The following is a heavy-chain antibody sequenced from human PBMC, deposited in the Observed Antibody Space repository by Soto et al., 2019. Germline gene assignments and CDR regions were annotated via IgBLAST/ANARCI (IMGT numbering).Heavy chain of an antibody. CDR1: GDSISSGGYY. Sequence: QVQLQESGPGLVKPSQTLSLTCTVSGDSISSGGYYWSWIRQHPGKGLQWIGYIYYSGIPYYNPSRKGRITISVDRSKNEFSLQLSSVTAADTAVYYCARDWFRYYGSGSYYHWIDPWGQGTLVTVSS. V-gene: IGHV4-31*03. CDR2: IYYSGIP. CDR3: ARDWFRYYGSGSYYHWIDP. D-gene: IGHD3-10*01. J-gene: IGHJ5*02.